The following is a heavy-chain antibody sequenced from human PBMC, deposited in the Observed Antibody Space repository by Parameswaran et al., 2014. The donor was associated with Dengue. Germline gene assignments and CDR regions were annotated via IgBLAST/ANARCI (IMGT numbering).Heavy chain of an antibody. J-gene: IGHJ4*02. CDR2: VYWDDNK. D-gene: IGHD2-21*02. V-gene: IGHV2-5*02. CDR3: VHRGLHATYFDY. Sequence: WIRQPPGKALEWLAVVYWDDNKRYNPLLKSRLTITKDTSKNQVVLRMINMDPVDTATYYCVHRGLHATYFDYWGQGTLVTVSS.